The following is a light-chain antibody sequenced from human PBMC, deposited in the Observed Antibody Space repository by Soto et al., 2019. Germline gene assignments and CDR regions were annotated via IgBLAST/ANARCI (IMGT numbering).Light chain of an antibody. CDR1: SSDVGGYNY. V-gene: IGLV2-14*01. CDR2: EVT. CDR3: SSYTSDTTLI. J-gene: IGLJ2*01. Sequence: QSALTQPASVSGSPGQSTTISCTGTSSDVGGYNYVSWYQQHPGKAPKLMIYEVTNRPSGVSNRFSGSKSGNTASLTISGLQAEDEADYYCSSYTSDTTLIFGGGTKLTVL.